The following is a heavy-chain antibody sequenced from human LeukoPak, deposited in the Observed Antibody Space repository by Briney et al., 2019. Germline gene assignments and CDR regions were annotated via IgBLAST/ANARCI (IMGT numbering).Heavy chain of an antibody. Sequence: SETLSLTCTVSGYSISSGYFWGWIRQSPGKGLEWIGSIYHSGSTYYKPSLKSRVTISVDTSKNQFSLKLSSVTAADTAVYYCARRGGSSWYFFDYWGQGTLVTVSS. D-gene: IGHD6-13*01. CDR2: IYHSGST. J-gene: IGHJ4*02. CDR1: GYSISSGYF. V-gene: IGHV4-38-2*02. CDR3: ARRGGSSWYFFDY.